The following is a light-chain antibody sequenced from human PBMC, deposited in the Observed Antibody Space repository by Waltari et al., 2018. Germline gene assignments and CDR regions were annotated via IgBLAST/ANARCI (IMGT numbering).Light chain of an antibody. Sequence: DIVMTQSPDSLAVSLGERATINCKSSQSVLYSSNNKNYLAWYQQKPGQPPKLLIYWASTRESGVPDRFSGSGSGTDFTLTIXSLQAEDVAVYYCQQYYSTRTXGXGTKVEIK. CDR1: QSVLYSSNNKNY. CDR2: WAS. CDR3: QQYYSTRT. V-gene: IGKV4-1*01. J-gene: IGKJ1*01.